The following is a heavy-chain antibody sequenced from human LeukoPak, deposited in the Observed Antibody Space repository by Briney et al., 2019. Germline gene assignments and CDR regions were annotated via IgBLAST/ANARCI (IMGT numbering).Heavy chain of an antibody. V-gene: IGHV3-23*01. Sequence: PGGSLRPSCAASGFTFSSYAMSWVRQAPGKGLEWVSAISGSGGSTYYADSVKGRFTISRDNSKNTLYLQMNSLRAEDTAVYYCAKDLVPAAESLTFDYWGQGTLVTVSS. D-gene: IGHD2-2*01. CDR1: GFTFSSYA. J-gene: IGHJ4*02. CDR2: ISGSGGST. CDR3: AKDLVPAAESLTFDY.